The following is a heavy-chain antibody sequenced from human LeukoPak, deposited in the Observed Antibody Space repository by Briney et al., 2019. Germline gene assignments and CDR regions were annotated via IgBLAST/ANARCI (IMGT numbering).Heavy chain of an antibody. D-gene: IGHD3-10*01. CDR3: ARSPGWATMVRGVIRPPFFDY. CDR2: IIPIFGTA. V-gene: IGHV1-69*13. Sequence: SVKVSCKAPGGTFSSYAISWVRQAPGQGLEWMGGIIPIFGTANYAQKFQGRVTITADESTSTAYMELSSLRSEDTAVYYCARSPGWATMVRGVIRPPFFDYWGQGTLVTVSS. CDR1: GGTFSSYA. J-gene: IGHJ4*02.